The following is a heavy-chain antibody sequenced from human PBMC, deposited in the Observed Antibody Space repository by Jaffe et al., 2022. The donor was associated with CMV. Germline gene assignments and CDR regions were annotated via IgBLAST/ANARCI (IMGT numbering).Heavy chain of an antibody. CDR3: ARHAEVQLPTWGPPFEI. V-gene: IGHV4-39*01. CDR2: IYYSGST. Sequence: QLQLQESGPRLVKPSETLSLTCTVSGGSIGSSNYYWGWIRQPPGKGLEWIGSIYYSGSTYYNPSLKSRVTISVDTSKNQFSLKLSSVTAADTSIYYCARHAEVQLPTWGPPFEIWGQGTMVTVSS. D-gene: IGHD2-15*01. CDR1: GGSIGSSNYY. J-gene: IGHJ3*02.